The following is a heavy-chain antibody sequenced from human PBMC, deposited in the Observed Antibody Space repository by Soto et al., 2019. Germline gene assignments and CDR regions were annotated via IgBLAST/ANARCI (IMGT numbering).Heavy chain of an antibody. V-gene: IGHV1-3*01. J-gene: IGHJ4*02. D-gene: IGHD6-19*01. Sequence: ASVKGYCKASGYTFTSYAMHWVRQAPGQRLEWMGWINAGNGNTKYSQKFQGRVTITRDTSASTAYMELSSLRSEDTAVYYCARLKRRYSSGWYAFDFCGQGTLVTV. CDR3: ARLKRRYSSGWYAFDF. CDR2: INAGNGNT. CDR1: GYTFTSYA.